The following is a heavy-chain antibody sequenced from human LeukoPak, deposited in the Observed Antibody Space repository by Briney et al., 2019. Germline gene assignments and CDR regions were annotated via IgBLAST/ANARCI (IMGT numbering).Heavy chain of an antibody. CDR1: GGSISTYY. D-gene: IGHD3-22*01. V-gene: IGHV4-59*01. J-gene: IGHJ4*02. Sequence: SETLSLTCTVSGGSISTYYWSWIRQPPGKGLEWIGYISYSGSTNYNPSLKSRVTISLDTSKNQFSLKLSSVTAADTAVYYCARSDYYDSSGYYLHYFDYWGQGTLVTVSS. CDR3: ARSDYYDSSGYYLHYFDY. CDR2: ISYSGST.